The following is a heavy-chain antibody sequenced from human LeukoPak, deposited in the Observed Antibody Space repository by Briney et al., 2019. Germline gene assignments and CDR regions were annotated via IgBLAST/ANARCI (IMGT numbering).Heavy chain of an antibody. J-gene: IGHJ4*02. CDR1: GGSISSYY. Sequence: SETLSLTCTVSGGSISSYYWTWIRQPPGKGLEWIGCVYYSGSPNYNPSLKSRVPISVDTSKNQFSLKLSSVTAADTAVYYCARYHGSSSWYWYFDYWGQGTLVTVSS. CDR2: VYYSGSP. V-gene: IGHV4-59*01. CDR3: ARYHGSSSWYWYFDY. D-gene: IGHD6-13*01.